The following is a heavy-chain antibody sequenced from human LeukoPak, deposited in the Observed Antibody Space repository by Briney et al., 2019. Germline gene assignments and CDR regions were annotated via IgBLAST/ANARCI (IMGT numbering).Heavy chain of an antibody. Sequence: ASVKVSCKASGYTFTSYDINWVRQATGQGLEWMGWMNPNSGNTGYAQKFQGRVTMTRDTSISTVYVELSSLRSEDTAVYYCARVGGYCSGGSCYGPGPTPDFWGQGTLVTVSS. D-gene: IGHD2-15*01. V-gene: IGHV1-8*01. J-gene: IGHJ4*02. CDR2: MNPNSGNT. CDR1: GYTFTSYD. CDR3: ARVGGYCSGGSCYGPGPTPDF.